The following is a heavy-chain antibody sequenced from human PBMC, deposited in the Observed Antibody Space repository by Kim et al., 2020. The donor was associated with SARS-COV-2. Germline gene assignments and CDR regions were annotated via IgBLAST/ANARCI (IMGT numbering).Heavy chain of an antibody. CDR2: IYHSGST. V-gene: IGHV4-4*02. CDR1: GGSISSSNW. CDR3: ARAVPCLYCSGGSSLFDY. D-gene: IGHD2-15*01. Sequence: SETLSLTCAVSGGSISSSNWWSWVRQPPGKGLEWIGEIYHSGSTNYNPSLKSRVTISVDKSKNQFSLKLSSVTAADTAVYYCARAVPCLYCSGGSSLFDYWGQGTLVTVSS. J-gene: IGHJ4*02.